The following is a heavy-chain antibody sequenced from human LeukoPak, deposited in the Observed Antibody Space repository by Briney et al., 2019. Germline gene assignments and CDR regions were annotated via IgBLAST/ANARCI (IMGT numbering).Heavy chain of an antibody. V-gene: IGHV1-46*01. CDR1: GYTFTSYY. CDR2: INPSGCST. Sequence: ASVKVSCKASGYTFTSYYMHWVRQAPGQGLEWMGIINPSGCSTSYAQKFQGRVTMTRDTSTSTVYMELSSLRSEDTAVYYCARDLRHNWFDPWGQGTLVTVSS. CDR3: ARDLRHNWFDP. J-gene: IGHJ5*02.